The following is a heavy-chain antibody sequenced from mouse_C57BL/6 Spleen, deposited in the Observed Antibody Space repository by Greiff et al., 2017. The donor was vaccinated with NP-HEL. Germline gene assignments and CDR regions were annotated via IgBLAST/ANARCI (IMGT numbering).Heavy chain of an antibody. J-gene: IGHJ2*01. CDR2: INPGSGGT. D-gene: IGHD4-1*01. Sequence: VQLQQSGAELVRPGTSVKVSCKASGYAFTNYLIEWVKQRPGQGLEWIGVINPGSGGTNYNEKFKGKATLTADKSYRTAYMQISSLTSEDSAVYFCARSALGHYFDYWGQGTTLTVSS. CDR1: GYAFTNYL. V-gene: IGHV1-54*01. CDR3: ARSALGHYFDY.